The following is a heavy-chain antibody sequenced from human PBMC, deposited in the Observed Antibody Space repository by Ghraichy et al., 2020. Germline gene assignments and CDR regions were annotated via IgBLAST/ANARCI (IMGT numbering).Heavy chain of an antibody. CDR2: IKQDGSEK. V-gene: IGHV3-7*03. D-gene: IGHD5-18*01. CDR1: GFTFSSYW. J-gene: IGHJ3*02. Sequence: LSLTCAASGFTFSSYWMSWVRQAPGKGLEWVANIKQDGSEKYYVDSVKGRFTISRDNAKNSLCLQMNSLRAEDTAVYYCARGRDTAMVLDAFDIWGQGTMVTVSS. CDR3: ARGRDTAMVLDAFDI.